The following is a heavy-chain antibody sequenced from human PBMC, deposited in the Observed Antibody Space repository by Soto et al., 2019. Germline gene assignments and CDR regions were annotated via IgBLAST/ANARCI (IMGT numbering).Heavy chain of an antibody. D-gene: IGHD2-15*01. V-gene: IGHV4-34*01. Sequence: QVQLQQWGAGLLKPSETLSLTCAVYGGSFSGYYWSWIRQPPGKGLEWIGEINHSGSTNYNPSLKRRVTISVDTSKNQFSLKLSSVTAADTAVYYCARDCSGGSCYDWFDPWGQGTLVTVSS. CDR2: INHSGST. CDR1: GGSFSGYY. J-gene: IGHJ5*02. CDR3: ARDCSGGSCYDWFDP.